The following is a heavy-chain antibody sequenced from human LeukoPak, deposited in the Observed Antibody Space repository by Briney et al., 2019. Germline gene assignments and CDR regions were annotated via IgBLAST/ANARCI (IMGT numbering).Heavy chain of an antibody. D-gene: IGHD5-12*01. Sequence: SETLSLTCAVSGYSISSGYYWAWIRQPPGKGLEWIGSIYHSGSTYYNPSLKSRVTISVDTSKNQFSLKLSSVTAADTAVYYCARGDSGYDYYFDYWGQGTLVTVSS. J-gene: IGHJ4*02. CDR3: ARGDSGYDYYFDY. CDR2: IYHSGST. CDR1: GYSISSGYY. V-gene: IGHV4-38-2*01.